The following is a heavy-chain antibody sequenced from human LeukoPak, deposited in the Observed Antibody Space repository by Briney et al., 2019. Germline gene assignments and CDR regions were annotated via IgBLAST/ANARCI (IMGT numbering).Heavy chain of an antibody. V-gene: IGHV4-34*01. D-gene: IGHD4-17*01. Sequence: SETLSLTCAVYGGSFSGYYWSWIRQPPGKGLEWIGEINHSGSTNYNPSLKSRVTISVDTSKNQFSLKLSSVTAADTAVYYCARESYGDYGLGLYYFDYWGQGTLVTVSS. CDR1: GGSFSGYY. CDR2: INHSGST. CDR3: ARESYGDYGLGLYYFDY. J-gene: IGHJ4*02.